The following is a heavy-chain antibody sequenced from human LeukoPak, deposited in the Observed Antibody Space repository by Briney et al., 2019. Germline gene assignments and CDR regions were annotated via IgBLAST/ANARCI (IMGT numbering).Heavy chain of an antibody. CDR1: GFTFSDYY. J-gene: IGHJ6*02. CDR3: ASRTVGMDV. D-gene: IGHD1-14*01. CDR2: ISSSGSTT. V-gene: IGHV3-11*01. Sequence: GGSLRLSCAASGFTFSDYYMSRIRQAPGKGLEWVSYISSSGSTTYYADSVKGRFTISRDNAKNSLYLQMNSLRAEDTAVYYCASRTVGMDVWGQGTTVTVSS.